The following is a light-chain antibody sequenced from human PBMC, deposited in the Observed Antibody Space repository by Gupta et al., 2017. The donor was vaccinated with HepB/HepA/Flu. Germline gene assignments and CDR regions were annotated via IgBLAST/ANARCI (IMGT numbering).Light chain of an antibody. CDR3: SSYTSSSTLVV. CDR1: SSDVGGYNY. J-gene: IGLJ2*01. V-gene: IGLV2-14*03. CDR2: DVS. Sequence: QSALTQPASVSGSPGQSITIPCTGTSSDVGGYNYVSWYQQHPGKPPKLMIYDVSNRPSWVSNRFSGSKSGNTASLTISGLQAEDEADYYCSSYTSSSTLVVFGGGTKLTVL.